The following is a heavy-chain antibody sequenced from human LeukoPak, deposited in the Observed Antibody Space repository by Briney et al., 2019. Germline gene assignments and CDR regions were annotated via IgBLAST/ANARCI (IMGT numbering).Heavy chain of an antibody. V-gene: IGHV4-38-2*02. J-gene: IGHJ4*02. Sequence: SETLSLTCTVSSYSISSGYYWGWIRQPPGKGLEWLGDIYHSGSTYYNPSLKSRVTILVDTSKNQFSLKLSSVTAADTAVYYCARDFSIAVAGTLDYWGQGTLVSVSS. CDR1: SYSISSGYY. CDR3: ARDFSIAVAGTLDY. CDR2: IYHSGST. D-gene: IGHD6-19*01.